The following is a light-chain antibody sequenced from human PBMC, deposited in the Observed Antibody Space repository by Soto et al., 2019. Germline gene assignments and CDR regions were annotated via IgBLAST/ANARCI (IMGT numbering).Light chain of an antibody. CDR3: AAGDDSLKGWV. J-gene: IGLJ3*02. V-gene: IGLV1-44*01. Sequence: QSVLTQPPSASGTPGQRVTISCSGSSSNIGSENVNWYQQVPGTAPKLLMYANNQRPSGVPDRFSVSKSGTSASLAIGGLQSEDEADYYCAAGDDSLKGWVFGRGTKLTVL. CDR2: ANN. CDR1: SSNIGSEN.